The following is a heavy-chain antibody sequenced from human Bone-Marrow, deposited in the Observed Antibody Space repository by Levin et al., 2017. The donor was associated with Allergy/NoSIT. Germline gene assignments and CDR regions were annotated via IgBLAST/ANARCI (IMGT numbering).Heavy chain of an antibody. Sequence: GESLKISCKASRYTFTGYYLHWVRQAPGQGPEWMGWINPNSGGPNYAQKFQGRVTMTRDTSISTAYMELSRLRSDDTAVYYCARLSHYNDSCWGPGTLVTVSS. CDR3: ARLSHYNDSC. J-gene: IGHJ4*02. CDR1: RYTFTGYY. V-gene: IGHV1-2*02. CDR2: INPNSGGP. D-gene: IGHD3-22*01.